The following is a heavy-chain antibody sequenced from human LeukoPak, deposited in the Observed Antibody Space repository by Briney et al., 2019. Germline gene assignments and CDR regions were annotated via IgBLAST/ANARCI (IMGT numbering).Heavy chain of an antibody. D-gene: IGHD3-3*01. J-gene: IGHJ5*02. Sequence: SETLSLTFAVYGGSFSGYYWSWIRQPPGKGLEWIGEINHSGSTNYNPSLKSRVTISVDTSKNQFSLKLSSVTAADTAVYYCARQRRYDFWSGYQYNWFDPWGQGTLVTVSS. CDR1: GGSFSGYY. V-gene: IGHV4-34*01. CDR3: ARQRRYDFWSGYQYNWFDP. CDR2: INHSGST.